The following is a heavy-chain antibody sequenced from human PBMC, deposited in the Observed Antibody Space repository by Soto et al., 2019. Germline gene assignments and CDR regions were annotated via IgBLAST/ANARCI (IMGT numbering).Heavy chain of an antibody. V-gene: IGHV3-21*01. J-gene: IGHJ6*02. Sequence: VGSLRLSCAASGFPFSSYTMNWVRQAPGKGLEWVSSISSDGIYIYYADSVKGRFTISSDNAKNSLYLHMNSLRAEDTAVYYCARSGPRRVAPPRPRGSMDVWGQGTTVTVSS. CDR3: ARSGPRRVAPPRPRGSMDV. D-gene: IGHD3-16*01. CDR1: GFPFSSYT. CDR2: ISSDGIYI.